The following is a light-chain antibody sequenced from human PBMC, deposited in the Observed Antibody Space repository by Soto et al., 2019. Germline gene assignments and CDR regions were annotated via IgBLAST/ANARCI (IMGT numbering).Light chain of an antibody. CDR2: GAS. J-gene: IGKJ5*01. V-gene: IGKV3-15*01. Sequence: EIVLTQSPGTLSLSPGEGATFSCRASQSVSSRFLAWYQQRPGQAPRLLIYGASTRATGIPARFSGSGSGTEFTLTISSLQSEDFAVYYCQQYNDWPRTFGQGTRLEIK. CDR1: QSVSSRF. CDR3: QQYNDWPRT.